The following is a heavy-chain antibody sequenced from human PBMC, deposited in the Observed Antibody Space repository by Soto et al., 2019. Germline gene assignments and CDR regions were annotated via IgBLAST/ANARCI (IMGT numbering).Heavy chain of an antibody. CDR1: GGIFSSYA. CDR2: IIPIFGTA. J-gene: IGHJ4*02. V-gene: IGHV1-69*01. Sequence: QVQLVQSGAEVKKPGSSVKVSCKASGGIFSSYAISWVRQAPGQGLEWMGGIIPIFGTANYAQKFQGRVTNTADESTSTDYMELRSLRSEDTAVYDCARDRQGVEMATNSLNYWGQGTLVTVSS. D-gene: IGHD5-12*01. CDR3: ARDRQGVEMATNSLNY.